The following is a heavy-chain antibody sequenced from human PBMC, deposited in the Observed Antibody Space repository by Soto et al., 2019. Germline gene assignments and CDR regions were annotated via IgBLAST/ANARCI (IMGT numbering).Heavy chain of an antibody. CDR3: ARSYVTSRPIDF. D-gene: IGHD3-10*02. V-gene: IGHV1-46*01. CDR1: GYSLTSYY. Sequence: GASVKVSCKASGYSLTSYYMYWVRQAPGQGLEWMGITNPSDGSTNYAQKFQGRVTMTSDTSTSTVYMEMSSLRSEDTAVYYCARSYVTSRPIDFWGQGTLVTVSS. CDR2: TNPSDGST. J-gene: IGHJ4*02.